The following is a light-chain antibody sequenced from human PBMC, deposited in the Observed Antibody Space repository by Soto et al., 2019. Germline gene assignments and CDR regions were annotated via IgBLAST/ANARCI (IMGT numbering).Light chain of an antibody. CDR2: GAS. V-gene: IGKV3-20*01. J-gene: IGKJ1*01. Sequence: EIVLTQSPGTLSLSPGERAPLSCRASQSVSSSYLAWYQQKPGQAPRLLIYGASSRATGIPDRFSGSGSGTDITLTISRLEPEDFAVYYCQQYGSSPRTFGQGTKV. CDR1: QSVSSSY. CDR3: QQYGSSPRT.